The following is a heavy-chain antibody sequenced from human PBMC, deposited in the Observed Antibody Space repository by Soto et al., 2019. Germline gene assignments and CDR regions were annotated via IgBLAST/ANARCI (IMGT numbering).Heavy chain of an antibody. CDR1: TFSMSS. CDR3: TRDQGGSYDSWFDP. J-gene: IGHJ5*02. Sequence: EVQVVESGGGLVKPGGSLRLSCNFTFSMSSMNWVRQAPGKGLEWVASISSGSAFIKYADSVKGRFSISRDNAKNSVSLQMNSLRAEDTAMYYCTRDQGGSYDSWFDPWGRGTLVTVSS. D-gene: IGHD1-26*01. V-gene: IGHV3-21*01. CDR2: ISSGSAFI.